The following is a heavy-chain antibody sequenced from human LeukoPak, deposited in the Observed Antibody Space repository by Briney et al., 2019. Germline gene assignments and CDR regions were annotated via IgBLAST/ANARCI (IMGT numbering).Heavy chain of an antibody. V-gene: IGHV3-48*03. CDR2: ISSSGSTI. D-gene: IGHD3-22*01. J-gene: IGHJ3*02. Sequence: GGSLRLSCAASGFTFSSYEMNWVRQAPGKGLEWVSYISSSGSTIYYADSVKGRFTISRDNAKNSLYLQMNSLRTDDTALYYCAKDGSSGYYYHAFDIWGQGTMVTVSS. CDR3: AKDGSSGYYYHAFDI. CDR1: GFTFSSYE.